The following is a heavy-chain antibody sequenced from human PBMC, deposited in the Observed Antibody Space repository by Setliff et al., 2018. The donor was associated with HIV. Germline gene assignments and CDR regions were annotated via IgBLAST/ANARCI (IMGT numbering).Heavy chain of an antibody. CDR2: ISYDGSKK. CDR3: ARDKFGSGSSPRVLQH. Sequence: LRLSCAASGFIFSTFAMYWVRRAPGKGLEWVAVISYDGSKKYYADSVKGRFTISRDNSKDTLDLQMNSLRPEDTAVYFCARDKFGSGSSPRVLQHWGQGTLVTVSS. J-gene: IGHJ1*01. V-gene: IGHV3-30-3*01. D-gene: IGHD3-10*01. CDR1: GFIFSTFA.